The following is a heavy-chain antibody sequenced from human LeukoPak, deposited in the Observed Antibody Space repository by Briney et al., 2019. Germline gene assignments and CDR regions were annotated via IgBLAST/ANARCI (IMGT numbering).Heavy chain of an antibody. D-gene: IGHD3-3*01. Sequence: GGSLRLSCAASGFTFRDYYMSWIRPAPGKGLEWVSYISSSGNTIYYEDSVKGRFTISRDNAKNSLYLQMNSLRAEDTAVYYCARTPNRAYDFWSGYYTGFTYYYYYMDVWGKGTTVTVSS. CDR2: ISSSGNTI. CDR1: GFTFRDYY. J-gene: IGHJ6*03. CDR3: ARTPNRAYDFWSGYYTGFTYYYYYMDV. V-gene: IGHV3-11*01.